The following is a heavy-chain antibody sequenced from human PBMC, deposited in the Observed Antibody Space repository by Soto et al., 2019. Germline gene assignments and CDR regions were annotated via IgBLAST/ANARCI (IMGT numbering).Heavy chain of an antibody. V-gene: IGHV3-23*01. D-gene: IGHD4-17*01. CDR2: ISGSGGST. J-gene: IGHJ4*02. CDR1: GFTFSSYA. Sequence: EVQLLESGGGLVQPGGSLRLSCAASGFTFSSYAMSWVRQAPGKGLEWVSAISGSGGSTYYADSVKGRFTISRDNSKNTLYLQMNSLRAEDTAVYYCATHGRYGDYVAADYWGQGTLVTVSS. CDR3: ATHGRYGDYVAADY.